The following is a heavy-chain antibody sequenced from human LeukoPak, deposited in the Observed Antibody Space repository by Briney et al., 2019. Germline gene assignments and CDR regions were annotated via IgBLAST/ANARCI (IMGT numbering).Heavy chain of an antibody. CDR2: FDPEDGET. CDR3: ATANYDSSGYHPYDLDY. D-gene: IGHD3-22*01. J-gene: IGHJ4*02. V-gene: IGHV1-24*01. Sequence: ASVKVSCKVSGYTLTELPMHWVRQAPGKGLEWMGGFDPEDGETIYAQKFQGRVTMTEDTSTDTAYMELSSLRSEDTAVYYCATANYDSSGYHPYDLDYWGQGTLVTVSS. CDR1: GYTLTELP.